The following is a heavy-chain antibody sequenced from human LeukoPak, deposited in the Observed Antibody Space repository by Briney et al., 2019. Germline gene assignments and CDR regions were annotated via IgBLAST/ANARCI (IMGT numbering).Heavy chain of an antibody. Sequence: GGSLRLSCAASGIILSSYWMSWVRQAPGKGLEWVSSISGSDDSTYYAASVKGRFSIFRDNSKNTVYLQMNSLSADDTAVYYCARELREHGVFDIWGQGTMVTVSS. D-gene: IGHD1/OR15-1a*01. CDR3: ARELREHGVFDI. CDR1: GIILSSYW. CDR2: ISGSDDST. V-gene: IGHV3-23*01. J-gene: IGHJ3*02.